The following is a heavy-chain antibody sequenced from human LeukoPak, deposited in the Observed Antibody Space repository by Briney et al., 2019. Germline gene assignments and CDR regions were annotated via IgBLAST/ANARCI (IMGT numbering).Heavy chain of an antibody. J-gene: IGHJ4*02. D-gene: IGHD4-17*01. CDR1: GFTFRSYW. Sequence: GGSLRLSCAASGFTFRSYWMSWVRQAPGKGLEWVANIKEDGSEKYYVDSVKGRFTISRDSAKNSLYLQMNSLRAEDTAVYYCAKDLDYAVYWGQGTLVTVSS. V-gene: IGHV3-7*03. CDR2: IKEDGSEK. CDR3: AKDLDYAVY.